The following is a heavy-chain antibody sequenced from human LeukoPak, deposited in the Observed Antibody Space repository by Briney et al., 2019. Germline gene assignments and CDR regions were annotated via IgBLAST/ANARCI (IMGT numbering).Heavy chain of an antibody. CDR3: ARVYQSAEYYFDY. Sequence: PSETLSLTCTVSGGSLDSYYWSWIRQPPGKGLEWIGYIYYIGSTEYHPSLKSRVTISLDTSKNQFSLKLTSVTAADTAVYYCARVYQSAEYYFDYWGQGNLVSVSS. CDR1: GGSLDSYY. J-gene: IGHJ4*02. CDR2: IYYIGST. D-gene: IGHD2-2*01. V-gene: IGHV4-59*01.